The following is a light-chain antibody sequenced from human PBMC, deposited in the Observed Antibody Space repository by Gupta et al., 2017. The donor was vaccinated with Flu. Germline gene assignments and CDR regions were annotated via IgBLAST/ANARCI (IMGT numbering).Light chain of an antibody. J-gene: IGKJ1*01. CDR1: QSVSSN. CDR3: PQYSDWPWT. Sequence: PATLSVSPGERATLSCRASQSVSSNLAGYQLKPGQAPRLLIYDASTRATGIPARCIGSGSGTEVTLAISSLQSEDFAVYYCPQYSDWPWTFGQGTKVEIK. V-gene: IGKV3-15*01. CDR2: DAS.